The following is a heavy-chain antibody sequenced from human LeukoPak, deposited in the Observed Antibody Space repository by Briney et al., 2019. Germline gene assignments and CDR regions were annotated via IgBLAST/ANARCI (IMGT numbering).Heavy chain of an antibody. CDR1: GFTFSSYA. Sequence: GGSLRLSCAASGFTFSSYAMHWVRQAPGKGLEWVAVISYDGSNKYYADSVKGRFTISRDNSKNTLYLQMNSLRAKDTAVYYCARGRDLGSRGWFDPWGQGTLVTVSS. J-gene: IGHJ5*02. CDR3: ARGRDLGSRGWFDP. V-gene: IGHV3-30-3*01. CDR2: ISYDGSNK. D-gene: IGHD3-10*01.